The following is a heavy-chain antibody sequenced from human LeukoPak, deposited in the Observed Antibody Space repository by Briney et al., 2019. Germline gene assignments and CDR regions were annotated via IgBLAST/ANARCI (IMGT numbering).Heavy chain of an antibody. CDR2: ISSSSTI. V-gene: IGHV3-48*01. Sequence: GGSLRLSCAASGFTFSSYSMNWVRQAPGKGLEWVSYISSSSTIYYADSVKGRFTISRDNAKNSLYLQMNSLRAEDTAVYYCARDSLRLRWHFDYWGQGTLVTVSS. J-gene: IGHJ4*02. CDR3: ARDSLRLRWHFDY. D-gene: IGHD4-23*01. CDR1: GFTFSSYS.